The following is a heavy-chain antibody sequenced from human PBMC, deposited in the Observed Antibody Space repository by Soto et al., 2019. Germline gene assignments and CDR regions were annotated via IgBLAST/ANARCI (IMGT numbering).Heavy chain of an antibody. Sequence: KPSETLSLTCTVSGGSISSGDYYWSWIRQPPGKGLGWIGYIYYSGSTYYNPSLKSRVTISVDTSKDQFSLKLSSVTAADTAVYYCARETYIVVVPAAHNWFDPWGQGTLVTVSS. CDR3: ARETYIVVVPAAHNWFDP. CDR2: IYYSGST. J-gene: IGHJ5*02. CDR1: GGSISSGDYY. V-gene: IGHV4-30-4*01. D-gene: IGHD2-2*01.